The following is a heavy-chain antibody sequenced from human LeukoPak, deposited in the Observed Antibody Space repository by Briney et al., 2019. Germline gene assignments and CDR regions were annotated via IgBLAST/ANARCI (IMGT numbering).Heavy chain of an antibody. CDR3: AKRSAESSGYFDY. CDR1: GITFIKYS. V-gene: IGHV3-23*01. J-gene: IGHJ4*02. D-gene: IGHD6-19*01. Sequence: GGSLRLSCAASGITFIKYSMTWVRQAPGRGLEWVSAITGSGAFTDYADSVKGRFTISRDNSKNMLYLQMNSLRAEDTAVYYCAKRSAESSGYFDYWGQGTLVTVSS. CDR2: ITGSGAFT.